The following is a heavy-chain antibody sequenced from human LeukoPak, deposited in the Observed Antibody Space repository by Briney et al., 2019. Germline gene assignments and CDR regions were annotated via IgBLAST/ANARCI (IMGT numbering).Heavy chain of an antibody. D-gene: IGHD4-17*01. J-gene: IGHJ4*02. CDR1: GGSISSYY. CDR3: AREGDDYGDYYFDY. Sequence: SETLSLTCTVSGGSISSYYWSWIRQPAGKGLEWIGRIYTSGSTNYNPSLKSRVTMSVDTSKNQFSLKLSPVTAADTAVYYCAREGDDYGDYYFDYWGQGTLVTVSS. CDR2: IYTSGST. V-gene: IGHV4-4*07.